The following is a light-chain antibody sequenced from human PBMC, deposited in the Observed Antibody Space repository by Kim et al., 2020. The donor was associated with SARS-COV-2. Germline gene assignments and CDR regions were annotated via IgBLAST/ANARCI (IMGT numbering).Light chain of an antibody. J-gene: IGKJ4*01. CDR3: QQYNSLPLT. CDR1: QDITSY. Sequence: IQMTQSPSSLSASVGDRVIITCQASQDITSYLNWYQQKPGKPPNLLIYDTSSLETGVPSRFSGSGSGTNFTFTISSLQPEDIATYYCQQYNSLPLTFGGGTKVDIK. CDR2: DTS. V-gene: IGKV1-33*01.